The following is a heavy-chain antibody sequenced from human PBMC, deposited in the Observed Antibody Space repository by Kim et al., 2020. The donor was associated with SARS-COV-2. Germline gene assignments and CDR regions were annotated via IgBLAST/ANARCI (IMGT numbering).Heavy chain of an antibody. CDR3: ARFFDWLADDWFDP. J-gene: IGHJ5*02. Sequence: SETLSLTCAVYGGSFSGYYWSWIRQPPGKGLEWIGEINHSGSTNYNPSLKSRVTISVDTSKNQFSLKLSSVTAADTAVYYCARFFDWLADDWFDPWGQGTLVTVSS. CDR2: INHSGST. CDR1: GGSFSGYY. V-gene: IGHV4-34*01. D-gene: IGHD3-9*01.